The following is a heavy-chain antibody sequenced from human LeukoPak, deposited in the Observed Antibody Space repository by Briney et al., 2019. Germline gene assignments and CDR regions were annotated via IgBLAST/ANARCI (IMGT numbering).Heavy chain of an antibody. CDR1: GGSISNYY. CDR2: IYYSGST. J-gene: IGHJ5*02. CDR3: ARHSSSWTNWFDP. Sequence: PSETLSLTCAVSGGSISNYYWSWIRQPPGKGLECIGYIYYSGSTNYNPSLKSRVIISVDTSKNQFSLKLTSVTAADTAVYYCARHSSSWTNWFDPWGQGTLVTVPS. D-gene: IGHD6-13*01. V-gene: IGHV4-59*08.